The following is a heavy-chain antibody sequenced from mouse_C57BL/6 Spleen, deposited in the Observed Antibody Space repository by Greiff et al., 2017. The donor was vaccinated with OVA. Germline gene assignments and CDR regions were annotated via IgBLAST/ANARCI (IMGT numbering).Heavy chain of an antibody. Sequence: EVQLQQSGPGLVKPSQSLSLTCSVTGYSITSGYYWNWIRQFPGNKLEWMGYISYDGSNNYNPSLKNRISITRDTSKNQFFLKLNSVTTEDTATYYCARHGFSRGYAMDYWGQGTSVTVSS. V-gene: IGHV3-6*01. CDR1: GYSITSGYY. D-gene: IGHD2-2*01. CDR3: ARHGFSRGYAMDY. CDR2: ISYDGSN. J-gene: IGHJ4*01.